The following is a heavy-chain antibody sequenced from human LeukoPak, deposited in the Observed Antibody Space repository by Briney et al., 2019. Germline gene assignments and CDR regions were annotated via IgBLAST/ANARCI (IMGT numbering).Heavy chain of an antibody. D-gene: IGHD2-2*01. CDR3: AGRYCSSTSCLYYYYYYMDV. CDR2: IIPIFGTA. J-gene: IGHJ6*03. V-gene: IGHV1-69*05. Sequence: ASVKVSCKASGGTFSSYAISWVRQAPGQGLEWMGGIIPIFGTANYAQKFQGRVTITTDESTSTAYMELSSLRSEDTAVYYCAGRYCSSTSCLYYYYYYMDVWGKGTTVTVSS. CDR1: GGTFSSYA.